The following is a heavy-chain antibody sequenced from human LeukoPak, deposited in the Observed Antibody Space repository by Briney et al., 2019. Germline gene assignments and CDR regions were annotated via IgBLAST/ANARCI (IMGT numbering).Heavy chain of an antibody. CDR3: AKDGGDYQFDY. J-gene: IGHJ4*02. CDR1: GFTFSSYA. Sequence: GGSLRLSCAASGFTFSSYAISWVRQAPGKGREWGSAVSGRAIRTNYADSVKGRFTISRDNSKNTLYLQMNSLRAEDTAVYYCAKDGGDYQFDYWGQGTLVTVSS. CDR2: VSGRAIRT. D-gene: IGHD4-17*01. V-gene: IGHV3-23*01.